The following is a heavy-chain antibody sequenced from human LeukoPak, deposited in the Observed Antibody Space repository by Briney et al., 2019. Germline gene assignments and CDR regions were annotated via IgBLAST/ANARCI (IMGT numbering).Heavy chain of an antibody. V-gene: IGHV3-30*02. CDR1: GFTLSSHV. CDR3: ARDLSFGSLDF. D-gene: IGHD1-26*01. CDR2: MWYDGSKE. Sequence: PGGSLRLSCAASGFTLSSHVMHWVRQAPGEGLEWVACMWYDGSKEDYADSVKGRFTISRDMSKNTLNLQMNSLRVEDTAMFYCARDLSFGSLDFRGQGTLVTVSS. J-gene: IGHJ4*02.